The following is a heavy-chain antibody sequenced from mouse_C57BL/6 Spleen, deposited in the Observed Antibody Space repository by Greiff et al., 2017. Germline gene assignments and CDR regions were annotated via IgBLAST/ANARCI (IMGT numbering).Heavy chain of an antibody. CDR3: ARGYYGYYAMDY. V-gene: IGHV5-9*01. Sequence: EVQGVESGGGLVKPGGSLKLSCAASGFTFSSYTMSWVRQTPEKRLEWVATISGGGGNTYYPDSVKGRFTISRDNAKNTLYLQMSSLRSEDTALYYCARGYYGYYAMDYWGQGTSVTVSS. D-gene: IGHD1-1*01. J-gene: IGHJ4*01. CDR2: ISGGGGNT. CDR1: GFTFSSYT.